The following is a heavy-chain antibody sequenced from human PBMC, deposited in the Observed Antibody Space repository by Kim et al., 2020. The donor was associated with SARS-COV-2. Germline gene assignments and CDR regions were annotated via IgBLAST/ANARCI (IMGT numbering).Heavy chain of an antibody. CDR2: ISGSGGST. Sequence: GGSLRLSCAASGFTFSSYAMSWVRQAPGKGLEWVSAISGSGGSTYYADSVKGRFTISRDNSKNTLYLQMNSLRAEDTAVYYCAKNNQRGGLAIAAAARLYYWGQGTLVTVSS. D-gene: IGHD6-13*01. J-gene: IGHJ4*02. V-gene: IGHV3-23*01. CDR1: GFTFSSYA. CDR3: AKNNQRGGLAIAAAARLYY.